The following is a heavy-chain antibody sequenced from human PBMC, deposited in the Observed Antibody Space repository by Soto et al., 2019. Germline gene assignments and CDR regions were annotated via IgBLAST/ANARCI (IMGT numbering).Heavy chain of an antibody. V-gene: IGHV3-74*01. CDR1: GFTFSSYW. CDR2: INSDGSST. CDR3: XXXXXXXXXXXXXHFDY. J-gene: IGHJ4*02. Sequence: EVQLVESGGGLVQPGGSLRLSCAASGFTFSSYWMHWXXXXXXXXXXXXSRINSDGSSTSYADSVKGRFTISRDNXXXXXXXXXXXXXXXXXXXXXXXXXXXXXXXXXXXHFDYWGQGTLVTVSS.